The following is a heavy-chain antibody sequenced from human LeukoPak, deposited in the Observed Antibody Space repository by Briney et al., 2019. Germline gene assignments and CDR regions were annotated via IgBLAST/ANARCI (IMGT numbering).Heavy chain of an antibody. J-gene: IGHJ6*02. Sequence: PGGSLRLSCAASGFTFSSYSMNWVRQAPGKGLEWVSSISSSSSYIYYADSVKGRFTISRDNAKNSLYLQMNSLRAEDTAVYYCARGGRRYYYYGMDVWGQGTTVTVSS. V-gene: IGHV3-21*01. CDR1: GFTFSSYS. CDR2: ISSSSSYI. CDR3: ARGGRRYYYYGMDV. D-gene: IGHD1-26*01.